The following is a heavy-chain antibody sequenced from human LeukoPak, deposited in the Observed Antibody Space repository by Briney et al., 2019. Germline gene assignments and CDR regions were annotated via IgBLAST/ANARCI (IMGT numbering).Heavy chain of an antibody. CDR1: GFSLRNFE. V-gene: IGHV3-48*03. CDR3: ARDRSSGWSGNWFDP. J-gene: IGHJ5*02. D-gene: IGHD6-19*01. Sequence: AGGSLRLSCEDSGFSLRNFEMSWVRQAPGKGLEWISYISTTGSTVYYADSVRGRFTISRDNAKNSLHLQMNSLEADDTAVYYCARDRSSGWSGNWFDPWGQGTLVTVSS. CDR2: ISTTGSTV.